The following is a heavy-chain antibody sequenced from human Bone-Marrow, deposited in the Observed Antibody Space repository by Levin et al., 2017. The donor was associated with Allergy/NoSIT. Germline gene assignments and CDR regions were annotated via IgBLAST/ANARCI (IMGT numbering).Heavy chain of an antibody. CDR3: ARDSGFSSILDS. V-gene: IGHV4-61*02. CDR1: GASISGGSYY. D-gene: IGHD6-13*01. J-gene: IGHJ4*02. Sequence: SETLSLTCTVSGASISGGSYYWTWIRQPAGKGLEWIGRIYTSGDTNYSPSLKSRVSISFYRSNNHFSLKVTSVTAADTAMYYCARDSGFSSILDSWGQGILVTVSS. CDR2: IYTSGDT.